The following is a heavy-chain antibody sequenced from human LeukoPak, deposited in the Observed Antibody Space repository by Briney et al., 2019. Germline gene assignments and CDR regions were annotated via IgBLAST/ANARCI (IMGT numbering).Heavy chain of an antibody. Sequence: SQTLSLTCTVSGGSVSSGGYYWSWIRQHPGKGLEWIGYIYYSGSTYYNPSLKSRVTISVDTSMNQFSLKLSSVTAADTAVYYCARDCSRTSCLDYWGQGTLVTVSS. CDR2: IYYSGST. J-gene: IGHJ4*02. V-gene: IGHV4-31*03. D-gene: IGHD2-2*01. CDR1: GGSVSSGGYY. CDR3: ARDCSRTSCLDY.